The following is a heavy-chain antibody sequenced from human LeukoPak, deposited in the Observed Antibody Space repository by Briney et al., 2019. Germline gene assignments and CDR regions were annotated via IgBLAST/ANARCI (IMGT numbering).Heavy chain of an antibody. CDR1: GYTLNQLS. CDR2: FDPEDGET. V-gene: IGHV1-24*01. J-gene: IGHJ4*02. CDR3: VTESPRFLNWLDQNA. D-gene: IGHD3-9*01. Sequence: VASVKVSCKVSGYTLNQLSMHWVRQAPGKGLEWMGGFDPEDGETIYAQKFQGRVTMTEDTSTDTAFMELNSLRAEDTAVYYCVTESPRFLNWLDQNAWGQGTLVTVSS.